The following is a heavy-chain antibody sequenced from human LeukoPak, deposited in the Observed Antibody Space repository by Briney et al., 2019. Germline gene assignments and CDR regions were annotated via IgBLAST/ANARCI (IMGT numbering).Heavy chain of an antibody. CDR2: ISSSSSYI. D-gene: IGHD2-2*01. J-gene: IGHJ4*02. Sequence: GGSLRLSCAASGFTFSSYSMNWVRQAPGKGPEWVSSISSSSSYIYYADSVKGRFTISRDNAKNSLYLQMNSLRAEDTAVYYCARERRCSSTSCPFDYWGQGTLVTVSS. CDR1: GFTFSSYS. CDR3: ARERRCSSTSCPFDY. V-gene: IGHV3-21*01.